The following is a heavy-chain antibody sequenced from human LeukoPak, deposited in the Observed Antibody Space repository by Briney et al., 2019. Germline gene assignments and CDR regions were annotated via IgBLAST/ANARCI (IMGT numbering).Heavy chain of an antibody. CDR2: IYTSGST. V-gene: IGHV4-4*07. CDR1: GGSISSYY. D-gene: IGHD3-10*01. Sequence: PSETLSLTCTVSGGSISSYYWSWIRQPAGKGLEWIGRIYTSGSTNYNPSLKSRVTMSVDTSKNQFSLKLSSVTAADTAVYYCARDQGEGVLFGNVNWFDPWGQGTLVTVSS. J-gene: IGHJ5*02. CDR3: ARDQGEGVLFGNVNWFDP.